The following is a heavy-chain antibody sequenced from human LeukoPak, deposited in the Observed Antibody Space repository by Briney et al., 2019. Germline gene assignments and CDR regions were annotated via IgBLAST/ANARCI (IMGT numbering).Heavy chain of an antibody. CDR1: GGSISSSSYY. J-gene: IGHJ4*01. CDR2: IYYSGST. D-gene: IGHD4-11*01. V-gene: IGHV4-39*07. Sequence: PSETLSLTCTVSGGSISSSSYYWGWIRQPPGKGLEWIGSIYYSGSTYYNPSLKSRVTISVDTSKNQFSLKLSSVTAADTAVYYCARDDYTNFYVYWGHGTLVTVSS. CDR3: ARDDYTNFYVY.